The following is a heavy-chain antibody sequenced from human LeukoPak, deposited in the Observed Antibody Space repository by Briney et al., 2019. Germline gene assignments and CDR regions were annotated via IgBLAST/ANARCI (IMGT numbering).Heavy chain of an antibody. CDR3: ARVEMATIGQAFDI. V-gene: IGHV4-59*01. Sequence: SETLSLTCTVSGGSISSYYWYWIRQPPGKGLEWTGYIYYSGSTNYNPSLKSRVTISVDTSKNQFSLKLSSVTAADTAVYYCARVEMATIGQAFDIWGQGTMVTVSS. CDR1: GGSISSYY. CDR2: IYYSGST. J-gene: IGHJ3*02. D-gene: IGHD5-24*01.